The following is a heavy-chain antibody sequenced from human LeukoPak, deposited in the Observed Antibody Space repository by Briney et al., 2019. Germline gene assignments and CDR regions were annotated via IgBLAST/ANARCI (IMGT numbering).Heavy chain of an antibody. CDR2: IYYSGST. CDR1: GGSISSGGYY. V-gene: IGHV4-31*03. Sequence: SETLSLTCTVSGGSISSGGYYWSWIRQHPGKGLEWIGYIYYSGSTDYNPSLKSRFAMSVDTSKNQFSLKLSSVTAADTAVYYCASADYDMAFDIWGQGTMVTVSS. J-gene: IGHJ3*02. CDR3: ASADYDMAFDI. D-gene: IGHD3-9*01.